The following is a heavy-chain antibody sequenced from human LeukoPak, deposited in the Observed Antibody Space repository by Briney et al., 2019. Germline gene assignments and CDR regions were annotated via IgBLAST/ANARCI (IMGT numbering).Heavy chain of an antibody. CDR2: ITSGSTI. Sequence: PGGSLRLSCAASGFTFSSYEMNWVRQAPGKGLEWVSYITSGSTIYYADSVKGRFTISRDNAKNSLYLQMNSLRAEDTAVYYCARAGSSSRGDFDYWGQGALVTVSS. J-gene: IGHJ4*02. V-gene: IGHV3-48*03. CDR1: GFTFSSYE. CDR3: ARAGSSSRGDFDY. D-gene: IGHD6-13*01.